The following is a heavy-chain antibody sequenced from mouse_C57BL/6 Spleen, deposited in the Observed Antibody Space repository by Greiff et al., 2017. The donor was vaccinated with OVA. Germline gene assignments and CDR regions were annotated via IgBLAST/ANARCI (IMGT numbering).Heavy chain of an antibody. D-gene: IGHD2-3*01. CDR1: GFTFSDYG. V-gene: IGHV5-17*01. CDR2: ISSGSSTI. J-gene: IGHJ4*01. CDR3: AREGHDGYYDYAMDY. Sequence: EVKLVESGGGLVKPGGSLKLSCAASGFTFSDYGMHWVRQAPEKGLEWVAYISSGSSTIYYADTVKGRFTISRDNAKNTLFLQMTSLRSEDTAMYYCAREGHDGYYDYAMDYWGQGTSVTVSS.